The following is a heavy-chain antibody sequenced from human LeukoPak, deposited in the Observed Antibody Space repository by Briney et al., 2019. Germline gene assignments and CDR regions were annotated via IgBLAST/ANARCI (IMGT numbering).Heavy chain of an antibody. CDR2: IIPIFGTA. Sequence: GASVKVSCKASGGTFSSYAISWVRQAPGQGLEWMGGIIPIFGTANYAQKFQGRVTITADESTSTAYMELSSLRAEDTAVYYCARSQRLWFGDSSSDYFDYWGQGTLVTVSS. J-gene: IGHJ4*02. D-gene: IGHD3-10*01. CDR1: GGTFSSYA. V-gene: IGHV1-69*13. CDR3: ARSQRLWFGDSSSDYFDY.